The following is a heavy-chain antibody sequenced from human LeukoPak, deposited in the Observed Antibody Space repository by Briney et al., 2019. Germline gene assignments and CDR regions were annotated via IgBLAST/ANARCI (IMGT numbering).Heavy chain of an antibody. V-gene: IGHV3-23*01. CDR1: GFTVSSNY. Sequence: GGSLRLSCAASGFTVSSNYMSWVRQAPGKGLEWVSAISGSGGSTYYADSVKGRFTISRDNSKNTLYLQMNSLRAEDTAVYYCAKDIAIGSGFSDYWGQGTLVTVSS. J-gene: IGHJ4*02. CDR2: ISGSGGST. D-gene: IGHD6-19*01. CDR3: AKDIAIGSGFSDY.